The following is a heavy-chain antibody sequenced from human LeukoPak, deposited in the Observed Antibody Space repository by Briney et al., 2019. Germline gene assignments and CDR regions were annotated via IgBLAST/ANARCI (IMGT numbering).Heavy chain of an antibody. J-gene: IGHJ6*02. CDR2: INSDGSST. CDR1: GFTFSSYG. CDR3: ARDEAYDYVWGSYRNYYYGMDV. V-gene: IGHV3-74*01. D-gene: IGHD3-16*02. Sequence: GGSLRLSCAASGFTFSSYGMHWVRQAPGKGLEWVSGINSDGSSTSYADSVKGRFTISRDNAKNTVYLQMNGLRVEDTAVYYCARDEAYDYVWGSYRNYYYGMDVWGQGTTVTVSS.